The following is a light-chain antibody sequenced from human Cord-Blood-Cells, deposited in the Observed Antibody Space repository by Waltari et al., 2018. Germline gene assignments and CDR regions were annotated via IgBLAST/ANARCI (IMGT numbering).Light chain of an antibody. J-gene: IGLJ3*02. CDR3: CSYAGSSTWV. CDR1: SLDFGGYNL. CDR2: EGS. Sequence: QSALTQPAPVSGSPGQSIPISCTGPSLDFGGYNLVSWYQQHPGKAPKLMIYEGSKRPSGVSNRFSGSKSGNTASLTISGLQAEDEADYYCCSYAGSSTWVFGGGTKLTVL. V-gene: IGLV2-23*01.